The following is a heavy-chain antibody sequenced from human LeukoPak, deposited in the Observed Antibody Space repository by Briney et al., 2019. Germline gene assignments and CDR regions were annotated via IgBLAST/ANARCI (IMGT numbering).Heavy chain of an antibody. Sequence: GGSLRLSCAASGFTFSSYEMNWVRQAPGKGLEWVSYISSSGSTIYYADSVKGRFTISRDNAKNSLYLQMNSLRAEDTAVYYCAGLGITMIGGVWGKGTTVTISS. CDR3: AGLGITMIGGV. D-gene: IGHD3-10*02. J-gene: IGHJ6*04. V-gene: IGHV3-48*03. CDR2: ISSSGSTI. CDR1: GFTFSSYE.